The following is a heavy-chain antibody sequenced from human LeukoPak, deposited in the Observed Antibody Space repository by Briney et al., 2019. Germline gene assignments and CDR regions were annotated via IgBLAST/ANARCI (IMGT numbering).Heavy chain of an antibody. V-gene: IGHV3-7*02. CDR2: MKPDGSDK. Sequence: SGGSLRLSCATSGFTFRSYWMSWVRQAPGKGLEWVANMKPDGSDKYYVDSVKGRFTISRDNAKNSLSLQMNSLRGEDTAVYYCAKLAGATSDYFDPWGQGTLVTVSS. J-gene: IGHJ5*02. CDR3: AKLAGATSDYFDP. D-gene: IGHD1-26*01. CDR1: GFTFRSYW.